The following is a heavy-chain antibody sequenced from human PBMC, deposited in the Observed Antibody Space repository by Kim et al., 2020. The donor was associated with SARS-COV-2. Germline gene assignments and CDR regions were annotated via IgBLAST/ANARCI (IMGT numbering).Heavy chain of an antibody. Sequence: KFQGRVTITADESTSTAYMELSSLRSEDTAVYYCVRGAYCGGDCWGYFDYWGQGTLVTVSS. CDR3: VRGAYCGGDCWGYFDY. V-gene: IGHV1-69*01. J-gene: IGHJ4*02. D-gene: IGHD2-21*02.